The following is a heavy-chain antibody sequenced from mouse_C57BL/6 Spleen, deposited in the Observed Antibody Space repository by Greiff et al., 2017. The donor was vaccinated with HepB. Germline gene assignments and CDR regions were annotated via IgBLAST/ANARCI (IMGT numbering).Heavy chain of an antibody. D-gene: IGHD2-4*01. Sequence: QVQLQQSGPELVKPGASVKISCKASGYAFSSSWMNWVKQRPGKGLEWIGRIYPGDGDTNYNGKFKGKATLTADKSSSTAYMQLSSLTSEDSAVYFCFYYDYDEGDYWGQGTTLTVSS. J-gene: IGHJ2*01. V-gene: IGHV1-82*01. CDR2: IYPGDGDT. CDR3: FYYDYDEGDY. CDR1: GYAFSSSW.